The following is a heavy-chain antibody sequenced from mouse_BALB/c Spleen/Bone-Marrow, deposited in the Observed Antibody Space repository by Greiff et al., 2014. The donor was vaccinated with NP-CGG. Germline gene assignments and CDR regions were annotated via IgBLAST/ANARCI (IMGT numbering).Heavy chain of an antibody. J-gene: IGHJ4*01. CDR2: ISDGGTYT. D-gene: IGHD2-10*02. CDR1: GFTFSDYY. Sequence: EVMLVESGGGLVKPGGSLKLSRAASGFTFSDYYMYWVRQTPEKRLEWVATISDGGTYTFYPDSVKGRFTISRDNAKNNLYLQMSSLQSEDTAMYYCTRSGKRYGAMDYWGQGTSVTVSS. V-gene: IGHV5-4*02. CDR3: TRSGKRYGAMDY.